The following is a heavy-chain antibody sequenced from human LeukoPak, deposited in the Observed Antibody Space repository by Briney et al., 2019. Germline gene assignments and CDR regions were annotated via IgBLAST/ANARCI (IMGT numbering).Heavy chain of an antibody. CDR2: ISGSGDRT. CDR3: AKWDWTM. J-gene: IGHJ3*01. V-gene: IGHV3-23*01. CDR1: GFTFSNYA. Sequence: GGSLRLSCAVSGFTFSNYAMSWVRQAPGKGLEWVSAISGSGDRTYYADSLKGRFTISRDNSENTLYLQMDSLRAEDTAVYYCAKWDWTMWGQGTMVTVSS. D-gene: IGHD3/OR15-3a*01.